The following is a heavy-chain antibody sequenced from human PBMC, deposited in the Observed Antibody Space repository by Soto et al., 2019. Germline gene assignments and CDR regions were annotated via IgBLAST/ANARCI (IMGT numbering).Heavy chain of an antibody. CDR2: IIPIFGTA. Sequence: SVKVSCKASGGTFSSYAISWVRQAPGQGLEWMGGIIPIFGTANYAQKFQGRVTITADESTSTAYMELSSLRSEDTAVYYCGVSYYYYYGMDVWGQGTTVTVSS. V-gene: IGHV1-69*13. CDR3: GVSYYYYYGMDV. J-gene: IGHJ6*02. CDR1: GGTFSSYA. D-gene: IGHD2-8*01.